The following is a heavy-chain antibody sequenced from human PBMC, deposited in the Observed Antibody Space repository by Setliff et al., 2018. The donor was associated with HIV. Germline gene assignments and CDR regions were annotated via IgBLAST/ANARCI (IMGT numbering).Heavy chain of an antibody. CDR3: ARVPYRSAWFSGGHDAFDI. J-gene: IGHJ3*02. Sequence: ASVKVSCKASGYSFARYGLSWVRQAPGQGLEWMGWISGFNGNTKYAQSFQDRVAMTTETATSTAYMEMRSLRSDDTAVYFCARVPYRSAWFSGGHDAFDIWGEGTMVTVSS. CDR2: ISGFNGNT. CDR1: GYSFARYG. V-gene: IGHV1-18*01. D-gene: IGHD6-19*01.